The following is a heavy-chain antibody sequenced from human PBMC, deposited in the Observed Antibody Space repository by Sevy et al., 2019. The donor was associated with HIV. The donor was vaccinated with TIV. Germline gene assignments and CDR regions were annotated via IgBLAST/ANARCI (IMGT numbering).Heavy chain of an antibody. D-gene: IGHD6-19*01. Sequence: GTLSLTCTVSGDSISGYYWSWIRQSPGKGLQWIGYIYDNGRTNYDPSLKSRVTISADTSKNQFSLKLSSVTAADTAIYYCARVAADYYYAMDVWGQGTTVTVSS. CDR1: GDSISGYY. J-gene: IGHJ6*02. CDR2: IYDNGRT. CDR3: ARVAADYYYAMDV. V-gene: IGHV4-59*01.